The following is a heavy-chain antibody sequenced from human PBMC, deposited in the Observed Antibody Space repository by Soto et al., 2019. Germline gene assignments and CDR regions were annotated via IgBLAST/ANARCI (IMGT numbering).Heavy chain of an antibody. CDR1: GDSINNSSYY. D-gene: IGHD3-10*01. CDR2: IFYSGSI. J-gene: IGHJ5*02. CDR3: ARLGVLRFGELFISWFDP. V-gene: IGHV4-39*01. Sequence: TLSLTCTVSGDSINNSSYYWGWIRQHPGKWLIWIWTIFYSGSIYFNPPPKSRVTLSVDTSKYQFSLKLSSVTAADTAVYYCARLGVLRFGELFISWFDPWGQGTLVTVS.